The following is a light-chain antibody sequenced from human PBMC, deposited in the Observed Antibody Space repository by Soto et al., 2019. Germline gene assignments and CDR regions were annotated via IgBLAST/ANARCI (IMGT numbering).Light chain of an antibody. J-gene: IGLJ3*02. V-gene: IGLV3-9*01. Sequence: SYELTQPLSVSVALGQTARITCGGNNIGSKNVHWYQQKPGQAPVLGIYRDSNRPSGSPERFSGANSGNTATLTISRAQDGDEADYYCRVWDSSTARVFGGGTKLTVL. CDR1: NIGSKN. CDR3: RVWDSSTARV. CDR2: RDS.